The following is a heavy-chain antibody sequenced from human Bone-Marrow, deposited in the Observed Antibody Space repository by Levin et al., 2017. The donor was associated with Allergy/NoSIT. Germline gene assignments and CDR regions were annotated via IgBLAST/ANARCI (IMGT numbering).Heavy chain of an antibody. D-gene: IGHD3-22*01. CDR1: GFTFGDYA. CDR3: TRGGYYDSSGYPFEDY. Sequence: HPGESLKISCTASGFTFGDYAMSWFRQAPGKGLEWVGFIRSKTYGGTTEYAASVKGRFTISRDDSKSIGYLQMNSLKTEDTAVYYCTRGGYYDSSGYPFEDYWGQGTLVTVSS. CDR2: IRSKTYGGTT. V-gene: IGHV3-49*03. J-gene: IGHJ4*02.